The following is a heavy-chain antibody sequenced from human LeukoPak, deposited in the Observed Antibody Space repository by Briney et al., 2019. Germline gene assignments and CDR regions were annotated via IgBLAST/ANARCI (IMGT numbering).Heavy chain of an antibody. Sequence: GGSLRLSCAASGFTFSSYAMSWVRQAPGKGLEWVSSISSSSSYIYYADSVEGRFTISRDNAKNSLYLQMNSLRAEDTAVYYCARDHYYDSSGGVDYWGQGTLVTVSS. CDR3: ARDHYYDSSGGVDY. CDR1: GFTFSSYA. V-gene: IGHV3-21*01. D-gene: IGHD3-22*01. J-gene: IGHJ4*02. CDR2: ISSSSSYI.